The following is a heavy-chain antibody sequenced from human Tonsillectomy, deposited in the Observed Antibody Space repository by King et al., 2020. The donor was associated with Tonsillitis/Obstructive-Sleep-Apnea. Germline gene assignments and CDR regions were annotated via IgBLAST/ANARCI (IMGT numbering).Heavy chain of an antibody. D-gene: IGHD3-3*01. CDR1: GFSLSNTKMG. Sequence: TLKESGPVLVKPTETLTLTCTVSGFSLSNTKMGVSWIRQPPGKALEWLAHIFSNDEKSYNTSLKSRLTISKDTSKSQVVLTMTNMDPVDTATYYCARIPSNYDFWSGYFTDNWFDPWGQGTLVTVSS. CDR2: IFSNDEK. V-gene: IGHV2-26*01. CDR3: ARIPSNYDFWSGYFTDNWFDP. J-gene: IGHJ5*02.